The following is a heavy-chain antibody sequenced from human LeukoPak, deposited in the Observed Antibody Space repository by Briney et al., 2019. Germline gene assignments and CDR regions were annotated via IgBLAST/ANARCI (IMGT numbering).Heavy chain of an antibody. CDR3: AKVGLLHSMFDY. D-gene: IGHD2/OR15-2a*01. CDR1: GFTFSSYA. J-gene: IGHJ4*02. Sequence: GGSLRLSCAASGFTFSSYAMSWVRQAPGKGLEWVSAISGSGGSTYYADSVKGRFTIPRDNSKNTLYLQMNSLRAEDTAVYYCAKVGLLHSMFDYWGQGTLVTVSS. V-gene: IGHV3-23*01. CDR2: ISGSGGST.